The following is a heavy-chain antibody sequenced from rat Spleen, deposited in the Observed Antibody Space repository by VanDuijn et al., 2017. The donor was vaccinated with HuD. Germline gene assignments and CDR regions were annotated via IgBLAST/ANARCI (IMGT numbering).Heavy chain of an antibody. Sequence: EVQLVESGGGLVQPGRSLKLSCAASGFTFSNYYMAWVRQAPTKGLEWVAYISTTGGSTYYRDSVKGRFTISRDNAKSSLYLQMDSLRSEDTATYYCTTDPYGYTNYWGQGVMVTVSS. CDR1: GFTFSNYY. J-gene: IGHJ2*01. V-gene: IGHV5-27*01. CDR3: TTDPYGYTNY. CDR2: ISTTGGST. D-gene: IGHD1-9*01.